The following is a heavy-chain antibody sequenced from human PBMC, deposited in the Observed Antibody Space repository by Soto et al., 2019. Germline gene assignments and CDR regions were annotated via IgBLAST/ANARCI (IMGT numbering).Heavy chain of an antibody. J-gene: IGHJ6*01. CDR1: GYSFTSYW. CDR3: AGTRSLSFYYHYRMDR. CDR2: IDPSDSYT. V-gene: IGHV5-10-1*01. D-gene: IGHD1-26*01. Sequence: GESLKISCKGSGYSFTSYWISWVRQMPGKGLEWMGRIDPSDSYTNYSPSFQGHVTISADKSISTAYLQWSSLKASDTAMYYCAGTRSLSFYYHYRMDRWGQGTTVTVSS.